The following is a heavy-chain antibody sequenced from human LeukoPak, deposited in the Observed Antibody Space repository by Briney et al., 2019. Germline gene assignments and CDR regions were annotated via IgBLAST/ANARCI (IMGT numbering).Heavy chain of an antibody. V-gene: IGHV4-59*12. J-gene: IGHJ4*02. CDR1: GGSIISYY. CDR2: ISYSGNT. D-gene: IGHD4-17*01. Sequence: SETLSLTCSVSGGSIISYYWSWIRQPAGKGLEWIGCISYSGNTYYNPSLKSRVTISVGTSKNQFSLKLSSVTAADTAVYYCARASYGDYNFDYWGQGTLVTVSS. CDR3: ARASYGDYNFDY.